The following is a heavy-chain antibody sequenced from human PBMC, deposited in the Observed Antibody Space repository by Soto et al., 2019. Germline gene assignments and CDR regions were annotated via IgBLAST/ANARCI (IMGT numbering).Heavy chain of an antibody. Sequence: QVQLVQSGAEAKKPGASVKVSCKASGYTFIAYHIHWLRQAPGQGLEWMGWINPNSGGTNYAQEFQDRVTMTRDTSISTAYMEMSRLTSDDTAMYDCAKDHGSGWYEDLDYWGQGTLVTVSP. CDR3: AKDHGSGWYEDLDY. V-gene: IGHV1-2*02. J-gene: IGHJ4*02. CDR2: INPNSGGT. CDR1: GYTFIAYH. D-gene: IGHD6-19*01.